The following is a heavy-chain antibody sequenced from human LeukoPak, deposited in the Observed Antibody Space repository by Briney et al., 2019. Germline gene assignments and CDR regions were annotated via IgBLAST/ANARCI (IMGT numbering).Heavy chain of an antibody. CDR1: GGSFSGYY. V-gene: IGHV4-34*01. CDR2: INHSGST. CDR3: ARGSYGYSSGWYNY. D-gene: IGHD6-19*01. Sequence: ASETLSLTCAVYGGSFSGYYWSWIRQSPGKGLEWIGEINHSGSTNYNPSLKSRVTISVDTSKNQFSLKLSSVTAADTAVYYCARGSYGYSSGWYNYWGQGTLVTVSS. J-gene: IGHJ4*02.